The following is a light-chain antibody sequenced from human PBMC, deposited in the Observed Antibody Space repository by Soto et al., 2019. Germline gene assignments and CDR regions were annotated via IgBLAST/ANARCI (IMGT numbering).Light chain of an antibody. CDR2: DAS. J-gene: IGKJ2*01. V-gene: IGKV3-11*01. CDR1: QSVSSY. CDR3: QQRSNWPPKYS. Sequence: EIVLTQSPATLSLSPGERATLSCRASQSVSSYLAWYQQKPGQAPRLLIYDASNRSTGIPARFSGSGSGTDFTLTIRPLEPEDFAVYYCQQRSNWPPKYSFGQRTKLEIK.